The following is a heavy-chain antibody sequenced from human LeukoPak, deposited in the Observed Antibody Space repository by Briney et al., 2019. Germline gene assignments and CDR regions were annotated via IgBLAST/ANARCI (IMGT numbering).Heavy chain of an antibody. CDR2: IRSKAYGGTT. Sequence: GGSLRLSCTASGFTFGDYAMSWVRQAPGKGLEWVGFIRSKAYGGTTGYAASVKGRFTISRDDSKSIAYLQMNSLKTEDTAVYYCTSDYYGSGSYLGEFDYWGQGTLVTVSS. J-gene: IGHJ4*02. D-gene: IGHD3-10*01. V-gene: IGHV3-49*04. CDR3: TSDYYGSGSYLGEFDY. CDR1: GFTFGDYA.